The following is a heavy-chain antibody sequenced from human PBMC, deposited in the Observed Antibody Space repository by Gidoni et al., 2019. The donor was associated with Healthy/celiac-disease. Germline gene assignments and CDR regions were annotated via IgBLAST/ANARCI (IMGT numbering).Heavy chain of an antibody. CDR3: ARDLGSGPVNDAFDI. CDR1: GGTFSTYA. CDR2: IIPIFGTA. J-gene: IGHJ3*02. Sequence: QVQLAQSGAEVKKPRPSARVSCKASGGTFSTYAISWVPQAPGQGLEWMGRIIPIFGTANYAQKFQGRVTITADKSTSTAYMELSSLRSEDTAVYYCARDLGSGPVNDAFDIWGQGTMVTVSS. V-gene: IGHV1-69*06.